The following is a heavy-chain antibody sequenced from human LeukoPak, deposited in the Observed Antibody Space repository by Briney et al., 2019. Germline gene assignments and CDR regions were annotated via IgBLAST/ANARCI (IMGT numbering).Heavy chain of an antibody. CDR3: ARALAARAFDP. D-gene: IGHD6-6*01. V-gene: IGHV3-21*01. CDR2: ISSSSSYI. J-gene: IGHJ5*02. CDR1: GFTFSSYS. Sequence: GGSLRLSCAASGFTFSSYSMNWVRQAPGKGLEWVSSISSSSSYIYYADSVKGRFTISRDNAKNSLYLQMNSLRAEDTAVYYCARALAARAFDPWGQGTLVTVSS.